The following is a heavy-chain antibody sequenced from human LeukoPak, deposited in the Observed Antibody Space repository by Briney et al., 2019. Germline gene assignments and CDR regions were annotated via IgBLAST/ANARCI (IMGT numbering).Heavy chain of an antibody. Sequence: PGGSLRLSCAASGFTFSSYGMSWVRQAPGKGLEWVSAISGSGGSTYYADSVKGRFTISRDNAKNSLFLQMNSLRVEDTAVYYCARDRGEFDPWGQGTLVTVSS. J-gene: IGHJ5*02. CDR1: GFTFSSYG. D-gene: IGHD3-16*01. CDR2: ISGSGGST. CDR3: ARDRGEFDP. V-gene: IGHV3-23*01.